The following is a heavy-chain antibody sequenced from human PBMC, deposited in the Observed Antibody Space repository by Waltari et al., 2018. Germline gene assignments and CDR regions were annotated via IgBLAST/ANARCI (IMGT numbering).Heavy chain of an antibody. CDR1: GFTFSSYA. Sequence: EVQLLESGGGLVQPGGSLRLSCAASGFTFSSYAMSWVRQAPGKGLAWVSAISGSGGSTYYADAVKGRFTISRDNSKNTLYLQMNSLRAEDTAVYYCAKDTSPGIAVAGPFDYWGQGTLVTVSS. D-gene: IGHD6-19*01. CDR2: ISGSGGST. J-gene: IGHJ4*02. CDR3: AKDTSPGIAVAGPFDY. V-gene: IGHV3-23*01.